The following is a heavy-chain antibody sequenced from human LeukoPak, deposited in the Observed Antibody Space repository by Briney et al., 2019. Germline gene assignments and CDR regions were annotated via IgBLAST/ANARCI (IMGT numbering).Heavy chain of an antibody. Sequence: ASVKVSCKASGYTFTSYGISWVRQAPGQGLEWMGWISAYNGNTNYAQELQGRVTMTTDTSTSTAYMELRSLRFDDTAVYYCARVVAVAGTSDHWGQGTLVTVSS. CDR3: ARVVAVAGTSDH. V-gene: IGHV1-18*01. CDR2: ISAYNGNT. CDR1: GYTFTSYG. D-gene: IGHD6-19*01. J-gene: IGHJ4*02.